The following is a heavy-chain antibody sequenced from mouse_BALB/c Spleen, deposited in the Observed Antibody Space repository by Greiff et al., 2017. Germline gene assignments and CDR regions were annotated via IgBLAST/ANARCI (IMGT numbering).Heavy chain of an antibody. Sequence: EVKVVESGGDLVKPGGSLKLSCAASGFTFSSYGMSWVRQTPDKRLEWVATISSGGSYTYYPDSVKGRFTISRDNAKNTLYLQMSSLKSEDTAMYYCAKGKLQDYYAMDYWGQGTSVTVSS. CDR1: GFTFSSYG. D-gene: IGHD2-1*01. J-gene: IGHJ4*01. V-gene: IGHV5-6*01. CDR3: AKGKLQDYYAMDY. CDR2: ISSGGSYT.